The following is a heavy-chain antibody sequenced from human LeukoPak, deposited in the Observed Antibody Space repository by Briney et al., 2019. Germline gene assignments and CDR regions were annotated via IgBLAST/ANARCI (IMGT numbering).Heavy chain of an antibody. D-gene: IGHD1-26*01. CDR2: MNPNSGNT. J-gene: IGHJ4*02. Sequence: GASVKVSCKASGYTFTSYDINWVRQATGQGLEWMGWMNPNSGNTGYAQKFQGRVTITRNTSISTAYMELSSLRSEDTAVYYCARVRSYYWNYFDYWGQGTLVTVSS. V-gene: IGHV1-8*03. CDR1: GYTFTSYD. CDR3: ARVRSYYWNYFDY.